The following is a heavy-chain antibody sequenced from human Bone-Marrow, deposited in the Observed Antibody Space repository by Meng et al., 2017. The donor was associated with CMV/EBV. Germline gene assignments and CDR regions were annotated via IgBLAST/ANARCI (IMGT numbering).Heavy chain of an antibody. CDR2: ISSTGGGT. V-gene: IGHV3-23*01. CDR1: GFTFSSYA. D-gene: IGHD3-22*01. CDR3: AREVDTYYYGMDV. J-gene: IGHJ6*02. Sequence: GESLKISCAASGFTFSSYAMSWVRQAPGKGLQWVSSISSTGGGTNYADSVKGRFTISRDNSKNTLYLQMNSLRAEDTAVYYCAREVDTYYYGMDVWGQGTTVTVSS.